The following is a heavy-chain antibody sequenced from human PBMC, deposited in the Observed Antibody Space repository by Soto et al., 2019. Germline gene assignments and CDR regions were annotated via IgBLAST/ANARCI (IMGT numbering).Heavy chain of an antibody. J-gene: IGHJ4*02. CDR2: IYWDDDK. V-gene: IGHV2-5*02. CDR3: AHRQRTVVVGAPFDL. D-gene: IGHD2-15*01. CDR1: GVSLTTSGVG. Sequence: QITLRESGPPLVQPTQTLTLTCTLSGVSLTTSGVGVGWIRQPPGKALEWLALIYWDDDKRFSPSLKSRLAXTXXXSXXQVVMTMTDMAPVDTAIYYCAHRQRTVVVGAPFDLWGQGSQVTVSS.